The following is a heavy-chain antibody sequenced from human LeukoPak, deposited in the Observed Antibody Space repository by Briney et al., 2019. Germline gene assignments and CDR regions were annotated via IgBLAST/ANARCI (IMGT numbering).Heavy chain of an antibody. CDR2: ITPSGGST. Sequence: ASVKVSCKASGYTFTNYYMHWVRQAPGQGFEWLGLITPSGGSTWYAQKFQGRVTMTRDMSTSTDYMELSSLRSEDTAVYYCARDNSVGDYAWWFDPWGQGTLVTVSS. V-gene: IGHV1-46*01. J-gene: IGHJ5*02. CDR3: ARDNSVGDYAWWFDP. D-gene: IGHD1-26*01. CDR1: GYTFTNYY.